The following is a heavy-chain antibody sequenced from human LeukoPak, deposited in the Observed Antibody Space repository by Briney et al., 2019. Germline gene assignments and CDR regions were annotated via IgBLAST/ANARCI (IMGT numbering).Heavy chain of an antibody. J-gene: IGHJ3*02. CDR3: AKDRGYLDGFDI. Sequence: PSETLSLTCTVSGASITNYYWSWIRQPPGKGLEWIGYIYNSGSTNYNPSLNSRVTISIDKSKNQFSLKLNPVTAADTAVYYCAKDRGYLDGFDIWGQGTMVTVSS. V-gene: IGHV4-59*01. D-gene: IGHD3-10*01. CDR2: IYNSGST. CDR1: GASITNYY.